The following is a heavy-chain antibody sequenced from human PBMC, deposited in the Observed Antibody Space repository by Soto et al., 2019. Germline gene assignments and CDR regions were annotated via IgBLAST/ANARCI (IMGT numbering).Heavy chain of an antibody. J-gene: IGHJ4*02. D-gene: IGHD3-10*01. Sequence: SETLSLTCTVSGGSISSGGYYWSWIRQHPGKGLEWIGYIYYSGSTYYNPSLKSRVTISVDTSKNQFSLKLSSVTAADTAVYYCARETSAAPMVRGVIGYWGQGTLVTVSS. CDR3: ARETSAAPMVRGVIGY. CDR1: GGSISSGGYY. CDR2: IYYSGST. V-gene: IGHV4-31*03.